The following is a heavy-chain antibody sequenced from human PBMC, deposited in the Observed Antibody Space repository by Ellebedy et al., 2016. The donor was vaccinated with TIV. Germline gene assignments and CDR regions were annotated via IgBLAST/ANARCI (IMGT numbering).Heavy chain of an antibody. J-gene: IGHJ4*02. CDR3: ARGKSNLYRSIVARPHDY. V-gene: IGHV4-34*01. Sequence: MPSETLSLTCAVYVGSFSGYYWSWIRQPPGKGLEWIGEINHSGSTNYNPSLKSRVTISVDTSKNQFSLKVNSVTAADTAVYYCARGKSNLYRSIVARPHDYWGQGTLVTVSS. CDR2: INHSGST. D-gene: IGHD6-6*01. CDR1: VGSFSGYY.